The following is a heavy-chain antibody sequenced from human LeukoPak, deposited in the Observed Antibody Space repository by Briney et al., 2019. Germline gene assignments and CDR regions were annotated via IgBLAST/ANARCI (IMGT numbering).Heavy chain of an antibody. CDR1: GFTFSTYD. J-gene: IGHJ4*02. Sequence: PGGSLRLSCAASGFTFSTYDMHWVRQATGKGLEWVSAISTTDDTYYPGSVKGRFTISRENAKSSLYLQMNSLRAEDTDVYYCARGRSGSYFDSWGQGTLVAVSS. CDR2: ISTTDDT. CDR3: ARGRSGSYFDS. D-gene: IGHD1-26*01. V-gene: IGHV3-13*04.